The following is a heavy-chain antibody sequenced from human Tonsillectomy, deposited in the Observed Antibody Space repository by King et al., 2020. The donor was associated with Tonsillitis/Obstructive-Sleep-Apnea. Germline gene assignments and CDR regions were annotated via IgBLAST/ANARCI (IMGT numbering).Heavy chain of an antibody. V-gene: IGHV4-34*01. CDR1: DGSFSGYY. CDR3: ARVLVDFGSSSDAFDI. CDR2: IDHSGSA. Sequence: VQLQQWGAGLLKPSETLSLTCAVYDGSFSGYYWSWIRQPPGKGLEWIGEIDHSGSANYNPSLKSRVTISLDTSKSQFSLKLSSVTAADTAVYYCARVLVDFGSSSDAFDIWGQGTMVSVSS. J-gene: IGHJ3*02. D-gene: IGHD6-6*01.